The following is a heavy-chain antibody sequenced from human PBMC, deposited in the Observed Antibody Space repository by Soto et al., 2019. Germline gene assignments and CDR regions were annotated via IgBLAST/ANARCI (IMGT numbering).Heavy chain of an antibody. CDR3: ARAIVGIFGVVTRYYFDY. J-gene: IGHJ4*02. V-gene: IGHV4-31*03. D-gene: IGHD3-3*01. CDR1: GGSISGGGYY. Sequence: KTSETLSLTCTVSGGSISGGGYYWSWIRHHPGKGLEWIGYIYYSGSTYYNPSLKSRVTISVDTSKNQFSLKLSSVTAADTAVYYCARAIVGIFGVVTRYYFDYWGQGTLVTVS. CDR2: IYYSGST.